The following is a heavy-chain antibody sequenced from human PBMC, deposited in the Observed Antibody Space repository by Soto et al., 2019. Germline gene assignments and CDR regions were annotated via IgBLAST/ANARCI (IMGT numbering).Heavy chain of an antibody. V-gene: IGHV4-30-4*01. CDR2: IYNSGNT. D-gene: IGHD2-15*01. Sequence: QVQLQESGPGLVKPSQTLSLTCTVSGDSISTRDYYWNWIRQPPGKGLEWVGYIYNSGNTYYNPSLRSRSTISIDTSKSQFSLKLSSVTAADTAIYYCARSGYCSGGGCYWFDPWGQGTLVTVSS. CDR3: ARSGYCSGGGCYWFDP. CDR1: GDSISTRDYY. J-gene: IGHJ5*02.